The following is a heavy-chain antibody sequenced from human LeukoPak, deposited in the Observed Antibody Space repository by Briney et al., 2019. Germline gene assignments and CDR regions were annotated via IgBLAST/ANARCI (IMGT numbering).Heavy chain of an antibody. CDR1: GGSISSSSYY. D-gene: IGHD3-9*01. Sequence: SETLSLTCTVSGGSISSSSYYCGWIRQPPGKGLEWIGSIYHSGRTYYNPSLKSRVTISVDTSKNQFSLKLSSVTAADTAVYYCARGDLLRYFDWLYRRGEFDYWGQGTLVTVSS. J-gene: IGHJ4*02. CDR2: IYHSGRT. CDR3: ARGDLLRYFDWLYRRGEFDY. V-gene: IGHV4-39*07.